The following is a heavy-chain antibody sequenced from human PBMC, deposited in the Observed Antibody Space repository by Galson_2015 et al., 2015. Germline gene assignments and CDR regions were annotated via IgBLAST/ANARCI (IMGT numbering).Heavy chain of an antibody. D-gene: IGHD4-17*01. CDR1: GYTFTSYG. V-gene: IGHV1-18*04. J-gene: IGHJ6*02. CDR2: ISAYNGNT. CDR3: ARKFDYGDYYYGMDV. Sequence: SVKVSCKASGYTFTSYGISWVRQAPGQGLEWMGWISAYNGNTNYAQKLQGRVTMTTDTSTSTAYMELRSLRSDDTAVYYCARKFDYGDYYYGMDVWGQGTTVTVSS.